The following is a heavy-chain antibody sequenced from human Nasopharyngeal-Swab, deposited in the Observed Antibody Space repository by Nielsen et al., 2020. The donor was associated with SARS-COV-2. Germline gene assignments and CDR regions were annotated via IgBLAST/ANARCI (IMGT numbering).Heavy chain of an antibody. D-gene: IGHD3-10*01. CDR3: AKKRVTMVRGVQAPTDY. V-gene: IGHV3-23*01. Sequence: ESLKISCAASGFTFSSYDMNWVRQAPGKGLEWVSAISGSGGSTYYADSVKGRFTISRDNSKNTLYLQMNSLRAEDTAVYYCAKKRVTMVRGVQAPTDYWGQGTLVTVSS. CDR2: ISGSGGST. CDR1: GFTFSSYD. J-gene: IGHJ4*02.